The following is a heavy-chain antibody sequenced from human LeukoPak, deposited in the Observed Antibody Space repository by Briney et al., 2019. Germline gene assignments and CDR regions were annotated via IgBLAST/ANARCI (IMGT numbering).Heavy chain of an antibody. D-gene: IGHD2-2*01. J-gene: IGHJ3*02. CDR3: AKGATSCSSTSCPDAFDI. CDR1: GFTFSSYW. Sequence: GGSLRLSCAPSGFTFSSYWMHWVRQAPGKGLVWVSRINTDGSTITYADSVKGRFTISRDNAKNTLYLQMNSLRAEDTAVYYCAKGATSCSSTSCPDAFDIWGQGTMVTVSS. V-gene: IGHV3-74*01. CDR2: INTDGSTI.